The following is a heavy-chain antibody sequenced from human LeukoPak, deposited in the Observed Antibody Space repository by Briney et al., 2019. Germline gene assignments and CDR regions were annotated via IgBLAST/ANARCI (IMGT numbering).Heavy chain of an antibody. CDR2: ISSSGSTV. Sequence: GRSLRLSCAASGFTFSDYFMSWIRQAPGQGLEWVSYISSSGSTVSYADSVKGLFTVSRDNADNSLYLQMNSLRADDTAVYYCARGRTGLQKRAFDMWGQGTMVTVSS. CDR1: GFTFSDYF. J-gene: IGHJ3*02. V-gene: IGHV3-11*04. CDR3: ARGRTGLQKRAFDM. D-gene: IGHD1-1*01.